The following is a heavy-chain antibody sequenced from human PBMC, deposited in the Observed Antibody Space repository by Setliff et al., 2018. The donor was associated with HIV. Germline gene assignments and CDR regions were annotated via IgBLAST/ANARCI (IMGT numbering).Heavy chain of an antibody. V-gene: IGHV4-61*09. CDR1: GVSIRSDVYY. CDR3: ARVVGYYVSSGYPNYYYYYMDV. J-gene: IGHJ6*03. Sequence: LSLTCTVSGVSIRSDVYYWSWIRQPAGKGLEWIGHIYTSGSTNYNPSLKSRVTMSVDTSKNQFSLKLSSVTAADTAVYYCARVVGYYVSSGYPNYYYYYMDVWGKGTTVTVSS. CDR2: IYTSGST. D-gene: IGHD3-22*01.